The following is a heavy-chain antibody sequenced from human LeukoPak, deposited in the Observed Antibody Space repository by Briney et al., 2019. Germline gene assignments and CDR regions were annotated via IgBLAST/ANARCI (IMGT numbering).Heavy chain of an antibody. CDR3: ARVGEDTWIQLWLLDY. V-gene: IGHV1-2*02. Sequence: GASVKVSCKASGYTFTCYYMHWVRQAPGQGLEWMGWINPNSGGTNYAQKFQGRVTMTRDTSISTAYMELSRLRSDDTAVYYCARVGEDTWIQLWLLDYWGQGTLVTVSS. D-gene: IGHD5-18*01. CDR2: INPNSGGT. CDR1: GYTFTCYY. J-gene: IGHJ4*02.